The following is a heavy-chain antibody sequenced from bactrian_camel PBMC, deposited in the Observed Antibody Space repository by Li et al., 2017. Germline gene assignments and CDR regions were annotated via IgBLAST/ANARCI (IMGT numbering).Heavy chain of an antibody. CDR3: AAYGTFASRCSRWPDSRGYNY. D-gene: IGHD5*01. Sequence: DVQLVESGGGSVQAGGSLRLPCVASGYTYSSCSMGWFRQAPGKEREGVAAIYTSAASSGTTYYADSVKGRFTISQDNAKNTLYLQMNSLKPEDTAMYYCAAYGTFASRCSRWPDSRGYNYWGQGTQVTVS. J-gene: IGHJ4*01. CDR2: IYTSAASSGTT. CDR1: GYTYSSCS. V-gene: IGHV3S31*01.